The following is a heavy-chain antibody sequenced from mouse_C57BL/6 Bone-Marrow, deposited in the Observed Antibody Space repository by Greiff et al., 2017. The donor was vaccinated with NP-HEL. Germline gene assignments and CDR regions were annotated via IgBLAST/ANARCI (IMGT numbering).Heavy chain of an antibody. D-gene: IGHD2-3*01. CDR2: IWSGGST. Sequence: VQLQQSGPGLVQPSQSLSITCTVSGFSLTSYGVHWVRQPPGKGLEWLGVIWSGGSTDYNAAFISRLSISKDNSKSQVFFKMNSLQADDTAIYYCAKNNEGYYAAWFAYWGQGTLVTVSA. CDR3: AKNNEGYYAAWFAY. J-gene: IGHJ3*01. CDR1: GFSLTSYG. V-gene: IGHV2-4*01.